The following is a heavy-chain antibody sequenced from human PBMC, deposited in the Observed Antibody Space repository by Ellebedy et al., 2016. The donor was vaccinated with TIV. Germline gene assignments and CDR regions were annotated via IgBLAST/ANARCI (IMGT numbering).Heavy chain of an antibody. CDR1: GFTFSSYT. CDR2: ISTTGTYI. Sequence: GESLKISCAASGFTFSSYTMNWVRQAPGKGLEWVSSISTTGTYIHYADSVKGRFTISRDNAKNSLFLQMKSLRVEDTAVYFCARPAASYSSSWYDFDCWGQGTLVTVSS. J-gene: IGHJ4*02. CDR3: ARPAASYSSSWYDFDC. D-gene: IGHD6-13*01. V-gene: IGHV3-21*01.